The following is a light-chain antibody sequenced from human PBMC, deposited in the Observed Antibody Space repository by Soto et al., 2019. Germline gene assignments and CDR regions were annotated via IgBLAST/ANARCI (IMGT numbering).Light chain of an antibody. Sequence: QSALTQPASVSGSPGQSITISCTGTSSDVGGYNYVSWYQQHPGKAPKLMIYDVSNRPSGVSNRFSGSKSGNTASLTISGLPDEDEGDYYCSSYTSSSTPVVFGGGTKVTVL. J-gene: IGLJ2*01. CDR3: SSYTSSSTPVV. CDR2: DVS. CDR1: SSDVGGYNY. V-gene: IGLV2-14*01.